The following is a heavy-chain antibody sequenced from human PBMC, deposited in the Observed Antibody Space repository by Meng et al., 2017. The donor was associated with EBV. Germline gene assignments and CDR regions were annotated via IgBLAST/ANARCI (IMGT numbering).Heavy chain of an antibody. J-gene: IGHJ4*02. CDR3: ASESGRGFTPDF. CDR2: LIPMSGAP. V-gene: IGHV1-69*01. Sequence: QGQVEQYGAEVKRPGSSVKISCKTFGGPFRSDAVSWVRQGPGQGLEWLGGLIPMSGAPHYAQKFQDRVTITADEYTRTHYMELSSLRSDDTAMYYCASESGRGFTPDFWGQGTLVTVSS. D-gene: IGHD3-10*01. CDR1: GGPFRSDA.